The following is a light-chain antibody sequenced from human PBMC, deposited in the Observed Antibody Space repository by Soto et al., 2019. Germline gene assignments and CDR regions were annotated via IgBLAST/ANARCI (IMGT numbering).Light chain of an antibody. CDR2: DVS. J-gene: IGLJ2*01. CDR3: CSYAGSYTFLPL. Sequence: QSVLTQPRSVSGSPGQSVTISCTGTSSDVGGYNYVSWYQQHPGKAPRRMIYDVSKRPSGVPDRFSGSKSGNTASLTISGLQAEDEADYYCCSYAGSYTFLPLFGGGTKLTVL. V-gene: IGLV2-11*01. CDR1: SSDVGGYNY.